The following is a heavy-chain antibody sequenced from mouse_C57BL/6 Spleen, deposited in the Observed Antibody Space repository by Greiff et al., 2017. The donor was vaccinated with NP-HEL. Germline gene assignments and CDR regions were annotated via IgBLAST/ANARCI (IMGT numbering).Heavy chain of an antibody. Sequence: QLQQSGPELVKPGASVKISCKASGYTFTDYYMNWVKQSHGKSLEWIGDINPNNGGTSYNQTFKGRATLTVDTSSSTAYMELRSLTSEDSAVYYCASLGPAWFVYRGQGTLVTVSA. J-gene: IGHJ3*01. D-gene: IGHD4-1*01. CDR3: ASLGPAWFVY. V-gene: IGHV1-26*01. CDR2: INPNNGGT. CDR1: GYTFTDYY.